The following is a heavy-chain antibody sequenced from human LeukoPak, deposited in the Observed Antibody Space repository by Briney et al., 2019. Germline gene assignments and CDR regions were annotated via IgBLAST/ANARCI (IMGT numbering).Heavy chain of an antibody. V-gene: IGHV4-34*01. Sequence: SETLSLTCTVSGGSISSYYWSWIRQPPGKGPEWIGEINHSGSTNYNPSLKSRVTISVDTSKNQFSLKLNSVTAADTAIYYCARGNMWDYRRYYYYMDVWGKGTTVTISS. CDR3: ARGNMWDYRRYYYYMDV. D-gene: IGHD4-11*01. J-gene: IGHJ6*03. CDR1: GGSISSYY. CDR2: INHSGST.